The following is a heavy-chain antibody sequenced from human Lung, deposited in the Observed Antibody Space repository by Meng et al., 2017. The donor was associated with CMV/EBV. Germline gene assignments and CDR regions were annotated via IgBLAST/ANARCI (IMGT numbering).Heavy chain of an antibody. CDR1: GYTFTAHY. CDR3: ARDNNWVPDY. D-gene: IGHD1-1*01. Sequence: SXXVSCKASGYTFTAHYFHWVRQAPGQGLEWMGWIHPHRGDTNYAQQFQGRVTLTRDTSINTGYMELTRLTSDDTAVYYCARDNNWVPDYWGQGTLVTVAS. J-gene: IGHJ4*02. CDR2: IHPHRGDT. V-gene: IGHV1-2*02.